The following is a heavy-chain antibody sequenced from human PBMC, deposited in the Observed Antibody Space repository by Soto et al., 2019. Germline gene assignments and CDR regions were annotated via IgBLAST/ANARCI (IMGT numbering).Heavy chain of an antibody. CDR3: ARAGRGGYDLEGFDY. D-gene: IGHD5-12*01. CDR1: GFTVSSNY. V-gene: IGHV3-53*04. CDR2: LYSGGST. Sequence: PGGSLRLSCAASGFTVSSNYMSWVRQAPGKGLEWVSVLYSGGSTYYADSVKGRFTISRHNSKNTLYLQMNSLRAEDTAVYYCARAGRGGYDLEGFDYWGQGTLVTVSS. J-gene: IGHJ4*02.